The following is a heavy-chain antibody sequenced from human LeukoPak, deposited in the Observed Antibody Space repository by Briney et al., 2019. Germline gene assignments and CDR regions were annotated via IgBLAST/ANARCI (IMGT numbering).Heavy chain of an antibody. CDR2: IKQDGSEK. CDR1: GFTFSSYW. CDR3: AREGRQIYGGYYYYMDV. V-gene: IGHV3-7*01. D-gene: IGHD4-23*01. J-gene: IGHJ6*03. Sequence: GGSLRLSCAASGFTFSSYWMSWVRQAPGKGLEWVANIKQDGSEKYYVDSVKGRFTISRDNAKNSLYLQMNSLRAEDTAVYYCAREGRQIYGGYYYYMDVWGKGTTVTVSS.